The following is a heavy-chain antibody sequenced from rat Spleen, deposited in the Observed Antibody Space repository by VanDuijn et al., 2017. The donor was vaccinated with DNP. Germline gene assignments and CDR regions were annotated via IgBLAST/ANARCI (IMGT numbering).Heavy chain of an antibody. J-gene: IGHJ1*01. CDR1: GFTFSNYY. D-gene: IGHD1-1*01. CDR3: TRDSGDWYFDF. Sequence: EVQLVESGGDSVQPGRSLKLSCAASGFTFSNYYMAWVRQAPTKGLELVASITNSGCATYYRNSVKGRFTITRDNAKSTLYPQMDSLRSEDTATYFCTRDSGDWYFDFWGPGTMVTVSS. CDR2: ITNSGCAT. V-gene: IGHV5-27*01.